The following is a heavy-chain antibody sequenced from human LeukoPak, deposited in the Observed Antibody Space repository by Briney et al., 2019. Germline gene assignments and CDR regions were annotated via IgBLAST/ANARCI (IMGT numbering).Heavy chain of an antibody. CDR2: IYHSGST. CDR1: GGSISSGGYY. J-gene: IGHJ4*02. CDR3: ARLNRGSSTNKVSHGY. V-gene: IGHV4-30-2*01. Sequence: SETLSLTCTVSGGSISSGGYYWSWIRQPPGKGLEWIGYIYHSGSTYYNPSLKSRVTISVDRSKNQFSLKLSSVTAADTAVYYCARLNRGSSTNKVSHGYWGQGTLVTVSS. D-gene: IGHD2-2*01.